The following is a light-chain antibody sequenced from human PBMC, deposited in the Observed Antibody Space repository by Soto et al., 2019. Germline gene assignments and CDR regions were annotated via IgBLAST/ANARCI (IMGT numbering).Light chain of an antibody. Sequence: DIQMTQSPSSLSASVGDRVTITCRASQSVSSYLNWYQQKPGKAPKLLNFPASSFQSGVPSRFSGSGSDTDFTLTINSLQPEDFATYYCQQSYSTPFTVGPGTKVDIK. V-gene: IGKV1-39*01. CDR2: PAS. CDR3: QQSYSTPFT. CDR1: QSVSSY. J-gene: IGKJ3*01.